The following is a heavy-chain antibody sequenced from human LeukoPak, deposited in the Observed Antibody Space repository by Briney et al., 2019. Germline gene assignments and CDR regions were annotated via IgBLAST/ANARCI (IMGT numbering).Heavy chain of an antibody. Sequence: SETLSLTCTVSGGSISSYYWSWIRQPPGKGLEWIGYIYYSGSTNYNPSLKSRVTISVDTSKNQFSLKLSSVTAADTAVYYCARHLLGGYGDFLAVFDYWGQGTLVTVSS. D-gene: IGHD4-17*01. CDR3: ARHLLGGYGDFLAVFDY. V-gene: IGHV4-59*08. CDR1: GGSISSYY. CDR2: IYYSGST. J-gene: IGHJ4*02.